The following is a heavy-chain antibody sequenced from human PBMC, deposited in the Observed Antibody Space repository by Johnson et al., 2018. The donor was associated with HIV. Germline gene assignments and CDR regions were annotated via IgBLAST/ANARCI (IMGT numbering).Heavy chain of an antibody. J-gene: IGHJ3*02. V-gene: IGHV3-30-3*01. CDR3: ARVGRNSSGWYVDAFDI. Sequence: QVQLVESGGGVVQPGRSLRLSCAASGFTFSSYAMHWVRQAPGKGLEWVAVISYDGSNKYYADPVKGRFTISRDNSKNTLYLQMNSLRAEDTAVYYCARVGRNSSGWYVDAFDIWGQGTMVTVSS. CDR2: ISYDGSNK. CDR1: GFTFSSYA. D-gene: IGHD6-19*01.